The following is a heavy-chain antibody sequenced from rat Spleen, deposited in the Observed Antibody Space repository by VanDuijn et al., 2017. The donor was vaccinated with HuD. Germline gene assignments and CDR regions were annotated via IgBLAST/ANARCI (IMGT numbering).Heavy chain of an antibody. J-gene: IGHJ2*01. CDR2: MRYNGDT. V-gene: IGHV2-63*01. Sequence: QVQLKESGPGLVQPSQTLSLTCTVSGFSLSSYGVIWVRQPPGKGLEWMGRMRYNGDTSYNSALKSRLSISRDTSKNQVFLKMNSLQTDDTGTYYCTRDLYDFDYWGQGLMITVSS. D-gene: IGHD1-2*01. CDR3: TRDLYDFDY. CDR1: GFSLSSYG.